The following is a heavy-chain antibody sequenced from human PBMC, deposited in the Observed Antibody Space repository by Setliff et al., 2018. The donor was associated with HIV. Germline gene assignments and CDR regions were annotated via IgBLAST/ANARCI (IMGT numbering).Heavy chain of an antibody. D-gene: IGHD3-22*01. CDR3: ARDYNYIFDS. CDR1: GFAFSDNP. V-gene: IGHV3-48*01. J-gene: IGHJ4*02. Sequence: GESLKISCVASSGFAFSDNPMNWVRQAPGKGLEWISHIRGKSDIIEYAESVMGRFTISRDNAKNSLYLEMNSLRAEDTAIYYCARDYNYIFDSWGQGVLVTVSS. CDR2: IRGKSDII.